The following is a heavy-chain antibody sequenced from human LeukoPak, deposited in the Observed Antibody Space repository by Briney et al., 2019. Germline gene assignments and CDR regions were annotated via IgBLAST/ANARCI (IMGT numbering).Heavy chain of an antibody. CDR1: GFTFSSYG. V-gene: IGHV3-30*18. J-gene: IGHJ4*02. CDR2: ISYDGSNK. Sequence: GGSLRLSCAASGFTFSSYGMHWVRQAPGKGLEWVAVISYDGSNKYYADSVKGRFTTSRDNSKNTLYLQMNSLRAEDTAVYYCAKSIAAAGIDYWGQGTLVTVSS. CDR3: AKSIAAAGIDY. D-gene: IGHD6-13*01.